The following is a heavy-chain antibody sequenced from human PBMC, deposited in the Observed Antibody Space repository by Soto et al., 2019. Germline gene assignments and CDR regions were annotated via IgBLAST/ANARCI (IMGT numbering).Heavy chain of an antibody. V-gene: IGHV4-31*03. CDR1: AGFMSSECYY. D-gene: IGHD2-21*01. Sequence: KLPLTCTVSAGFMSSECYYWSWIRPHPEKGLEWIRYIYYSGLTDYNPPLKSRLTISVDKSKNEFYLKMRSVTAADTAGYYFACSGGDPGLPGFWRQGT. CDR3: ACSGGDPGLPGF. J-gene: IGHJ1*01. CDR2: IYYSGLT.